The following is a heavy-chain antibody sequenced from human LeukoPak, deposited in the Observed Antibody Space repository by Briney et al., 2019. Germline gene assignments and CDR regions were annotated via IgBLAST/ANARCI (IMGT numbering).Heavy chain of an antibody. J-gene: IGHJ5*02. CDR1: GGSISSHY. D-gene: IGHD3-3*01. V-gene: IGHV4-59*11. CDR2: IYYSGST. Sequence: SETLSLTCTVSGGSISSHYWSWIRQPPGKGLEWIGYIYYSGSTNYNPSLKSRVTISVDTSKNQCSLKLSSVTAADTAVYYCARDYGFWSGSNWFDPWGQGTLVTVSS. CDR3: ARDYGFWSGSNWFDP.